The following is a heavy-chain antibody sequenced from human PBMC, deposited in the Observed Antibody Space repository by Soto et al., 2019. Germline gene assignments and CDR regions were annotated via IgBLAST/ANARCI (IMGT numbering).Heavy chain of an antibody. V-gene: IGHV3-49*04. Sequence: GGSLRVSCTASGFTFGDYAMSWVRQAPGKGLEWVGLIRSNVYGGTTEYAASVKGIFTISRDDSKSIAYLQMNSLKSEDTAMYYCSRGLAGGSYSDYWGQGTLVTVSS. CDR2: IRSNVYGGTT. CDR3: SRGLAGGSYSDY. D-gene: IGHD1-26*01. J-gene: IGHJ4*01. CDR1: GFTFGDYA.